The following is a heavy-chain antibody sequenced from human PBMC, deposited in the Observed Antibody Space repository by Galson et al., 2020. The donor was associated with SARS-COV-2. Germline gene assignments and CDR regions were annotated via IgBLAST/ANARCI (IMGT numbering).Heavy chain of an antibody. CDR3: TRGVVFLDY. V-gene: IGHV4-39*07. CDR2: INYRGTT. Sequence: SETLSLTCSVSGDSINSPTYYWGWIRQPPGEGLEWIGSINYRGTTYYNSSLKSRLTISIDTSKNHFSLKVNSVTAADTAVYYCTRGVVFLDYWGQGALVTVSS. J-gene: IGHJ4*02. D-gene: IGHD3-10*01. CDR1: GDSINSPTYY.